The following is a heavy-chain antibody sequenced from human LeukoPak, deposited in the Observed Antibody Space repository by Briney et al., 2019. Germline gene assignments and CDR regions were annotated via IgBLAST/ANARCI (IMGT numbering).Heavy chain of an antibody. CDR2: IYSGGST. Sequence: GGSLRLSCAASGFTFGDYGMSWVRQAPGKGLEWVSTIYSGGSTDYEDSVKGRFTISRDNSKNTLYLQMSRLRAEDTAVYYCAKYITNHGPETYWGQGTLVTVSS. D-gene: IGHD1-14*01. J-gene: IGHJ4*02. CDR1: GFTFGDYG. V-gene: IGHV3-23*01. CDR3: AKYITNHGPETY.